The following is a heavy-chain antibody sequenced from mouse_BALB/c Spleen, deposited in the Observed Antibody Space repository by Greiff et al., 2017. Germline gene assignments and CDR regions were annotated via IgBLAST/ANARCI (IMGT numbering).Heavy chain of an antibody. D-gene: IGHD1-1*01. J-gene: IGHJ1*01. CDR2: ISTYYGDA. CDR1: GYTFTDYA. V-gene: IGHV1S137*01. Sequence: VQLQQSGAELVRPGVSVKISCKGSGYTFTDYAMHWVKQSHAKSLEWIGVISTYYGDASYNQKFKGKATMTVDKSSSTAYMELARLTSEDSAIYYCARRAITTVVDWYFDVWGAGTTVTVSS. CDR3: ARRAITTVVDWYFDV.